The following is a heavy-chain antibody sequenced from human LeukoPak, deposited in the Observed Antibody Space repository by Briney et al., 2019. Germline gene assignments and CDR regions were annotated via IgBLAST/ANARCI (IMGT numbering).Heavy chain of an antibody. CDR3: ARDHYRRNDY. CDR1: GFAFNTYS. Sequence: GGSLIRSCAASGFAFNTYSMNWVRQAPGKGLEWISSITSSSSPIYYADSVKGRFTVSRDNAKNSLYLQMNSLRDEDTAVYYCARDHYRRNDYWGQGTLVTVSS. D-gene: IGHD1-26*01. J-gene: IGHJ4*02. V-gene: IGHV3-48*02. CDR2: ITSSSSPI.